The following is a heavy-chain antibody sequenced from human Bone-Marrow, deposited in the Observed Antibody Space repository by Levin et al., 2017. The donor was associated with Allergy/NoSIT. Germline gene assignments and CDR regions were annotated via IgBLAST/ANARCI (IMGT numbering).Heavy chain of an antibody. D-gene: IGHD5-12*01. V-gene: IGHV3-21*01. J-gene: IGHJ5*02. CDR2: ITSSSSYI. CDR3: ARGLEYSGLP. CDR1: GFTFSTYT. Sequence: SGGSLRLSCAASGFTFSTYTMNWVRQAPGKGLDWVSSITSSSSYIYYADSVKGRFTISRDNAKNSLYLQMNSLRVEDTAVYYCARGLEYSGLPWGRGTLVTVSS.